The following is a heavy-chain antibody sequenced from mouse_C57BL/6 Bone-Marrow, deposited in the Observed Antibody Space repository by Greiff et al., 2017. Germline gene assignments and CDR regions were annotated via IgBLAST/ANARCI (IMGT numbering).Heavy chain of an antibody. D-gene: IGHD4-1*01. CDR2: ISDGGSYT. J-gene: IGHJ4*01. Sequence: EVQVVESGGGLVKPGGSLKLSCAASGFTFSSYAMSWVRQTPEKRLEWVATISDGGSYTYYPDNVKGRFTISRDNAKNNLYLQMSHLKSEDTAMYYCASEAWDTGAMDYWGQGASVTVSS. CDR3: ASEAWDTGAMDY. V-gene: IGHV5-4*01. CDR1: GFTFSSYA.